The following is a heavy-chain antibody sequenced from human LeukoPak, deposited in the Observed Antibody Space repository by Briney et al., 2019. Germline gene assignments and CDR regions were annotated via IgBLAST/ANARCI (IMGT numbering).Heavy chain of an antibody. CDR3: ARDQKYCSGGSCPYYYYYYMDV. CDR2: IYHSGNT. V-gene: IGHV4-38-2*02. CDR1: GYSISSDYY. J-gene: IGHJ6*03. Sequence: SETLSLTCTVSGYSISSDYYWSWIRQSPGMGLEWIGTIYHSGNTYYNPSLKSRVTISVDTSKNQFSLKLSSVTAADTAVYYCARDQKYCSGGSCPYYYYYYMDVWGKGTTVTISS. D-gene: IGHD2-15*01.